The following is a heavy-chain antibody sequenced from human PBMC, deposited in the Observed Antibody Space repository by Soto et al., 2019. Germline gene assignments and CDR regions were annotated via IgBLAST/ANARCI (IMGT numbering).Heavy chain of an antibody. CDR1: GGSISSSSYY. V-gene: IGHV4-39*01. D-gene: IGHD2-2*01. CDR2: IYYSGST. Sequence: QLQLQESGPGLVKPSETLSLTCTVSGGSISSSSYYWGWIRQPPGKGLEWIGSIYYSGSTYYNPSLKRRGTISVDTSKNQFSLKLSSVTAADTAVYYCARHSSYCSSTSCYAGWFDPWGQGTLVTVSS. J-gene: IGHJ5*02. CDR3: ARHSSYCSSTSCYAGWFDP.